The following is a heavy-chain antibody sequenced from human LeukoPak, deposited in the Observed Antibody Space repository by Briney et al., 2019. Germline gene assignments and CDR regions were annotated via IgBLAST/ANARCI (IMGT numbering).Heavy chain of an antibody. J-gene: IGHJ4*02. CDR3: ASTQSSRWPSHYFDY. Sequence: SVKVSCKASGGTFSSYAISWVRQAPGQGLEWMGGIIPIFGTANYAQKFRGRVTITTDESTSTAYMELSSLRSEDTAVYYCASTQSSRWPSHYFDYWGQGTLVTVSS. CDR1: GGTFSSYA. CDR2: IIPIFGTA. D-gene: IGHD6-13*01. V-gene: IGHV1-69*05.